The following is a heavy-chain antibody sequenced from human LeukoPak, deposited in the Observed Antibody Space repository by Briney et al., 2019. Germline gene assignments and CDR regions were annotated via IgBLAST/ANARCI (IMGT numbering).Heavy chain of an antibody. CDR2: IYYSGST. CDR3: ARGLDCSSTNCYVEGVFYYYYMDV. J-gene: IGHJ6*03. Sequence: SETLSLTCTVSGGSISSYYWSWIRQPPGKGLEWIGYIYYSGSTNYNPSLKSRVTISVDTSKNQFSLKLSSVTAADTAVYYCARGLDCSSTNCYVEGVFYYYYMDVWGKGTTVTVSS. D-gene: IGHD2-2*01. V-gene: IGHV4-59*01. CDR1: GGSISSYY.